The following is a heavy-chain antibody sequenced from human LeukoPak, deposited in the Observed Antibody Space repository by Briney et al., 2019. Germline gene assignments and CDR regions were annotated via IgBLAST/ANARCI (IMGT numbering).Heavy chain of an antibody. CDR1: GGSFSGYY. J-gene: IGHJ4*02. CDR2: ISQDGSQR. V-gene: IGHV3-7*01. Sequence: PSETLSLTCAVYGGSFSGYYWSWVRQAPGMGLEWVAKISQDGSQRKYVDSVKGRFTISRDNAKNTLYLEMNSLRAEDTAVYYCSRLGRDSCGDTCYSWTDFWGQGIQVTVSS. D-gene: IGHD2-21*01. CDR3: SRLGRDSCGDTCYSWTDF.